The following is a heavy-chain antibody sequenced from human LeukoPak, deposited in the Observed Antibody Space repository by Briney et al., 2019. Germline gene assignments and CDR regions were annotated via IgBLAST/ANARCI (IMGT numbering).Heavy chain of an antibody. D-gene: IGHD6-13*01. CDR1: GGSFSGYY. CDR3: AREKIAPAGPRGYFDY. Sequence: SSETLSLTCAVYGGSFSGYYWSWIRQPPGKGLECIGEINHSGSTNYNPSLKSRVTIPVDTSKNQFSLKLSSVTAADTAVYYCAREKIAPAGPRGYFDYWGQGTLVTVSS. J-gene: IGHJ4*02. CDR2: INHSGST. V-gene: IGHV4-34*01.